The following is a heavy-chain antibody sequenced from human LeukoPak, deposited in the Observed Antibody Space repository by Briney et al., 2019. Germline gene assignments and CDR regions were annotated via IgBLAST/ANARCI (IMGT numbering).Heavy chain of an antibody. D-gene: IGHD4-17*01. CDR1: GYTLTELS. Sequence: ASVKVSCKVSGYTLTELSMHWVRQAPGKGLEWMGGFDPEDGETIYAQKFQGRVTMTEDTSTDTAYMELSSLRSEDTAVYYCATVGILGRRPRDYGDYGPLDPWGQGTLVTVSS. J-gene: IGHJ5*02. CDR3: ATVGILGRRPRDYGDYGPLDP. V-gene: IGHV1-24*01. CDR2: FDPEDGET.